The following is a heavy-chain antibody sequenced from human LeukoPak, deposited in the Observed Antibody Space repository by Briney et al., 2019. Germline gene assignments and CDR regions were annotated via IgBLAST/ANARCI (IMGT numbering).Heavy chain of an antibody. CDR2: INPNSGGP. D-gene: IGHD6-13*01. Sequence: GASVKVSCKASGYTFTGYYMHGVRQAPGQGLEWMGWINPNSGGPNYAQKFQGRVTMTRDTSISTAYLELSRLRSDDMAVYYCARSGGGSSSWEIDYWGQGTLVTVSS. V-gene: IGHV1-2*02. J-gene: IGHJ4*02. CDR1: GYTFTGYY. CDR3: ARSGGGSSSWEIDY.